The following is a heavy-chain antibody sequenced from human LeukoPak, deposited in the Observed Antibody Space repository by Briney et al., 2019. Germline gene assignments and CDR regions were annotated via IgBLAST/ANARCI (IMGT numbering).Heavy chain of an antibody. CDR3: ARGVEVVTYFDY. J-gene: IGHJ4*02. Sequence: SETLSLTCTVSGGSISSSYWNWIRQPPGKGLEWIGYLHFSGSTNYNPSLKSRVTILVDTSKKQLSLKLRSVTAADTAVYYCARGVEVVTYFDYWGQGTLVTVSS. V-gene: IGHV4-59*08. D-gene: IGHD4-23*01. CDR2: LHFSGST. CDR1: GGSISSSY.